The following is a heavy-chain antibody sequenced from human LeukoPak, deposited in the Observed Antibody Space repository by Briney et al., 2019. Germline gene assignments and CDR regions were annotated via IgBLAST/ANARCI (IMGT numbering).Heavy chain of an antibody. CDR3: ARTDYGSGSYFFDY. J-gene: IGHJ4*02. D-gene: IGHD3-10*01. CDR1: GGSLSAYY. Sequence: SETLSLTRAVYGGSLSAYYWTWIRQPPGKGLEWIGEINHGGSTNYNPSLKSRVTISIDTSKNQFSLKLSSVTAADTAVYYCARTDYGSGSYFFDYWGQGTLVTVSS. V-gene: IGHV4-34*01. CDR2: INHGGST.